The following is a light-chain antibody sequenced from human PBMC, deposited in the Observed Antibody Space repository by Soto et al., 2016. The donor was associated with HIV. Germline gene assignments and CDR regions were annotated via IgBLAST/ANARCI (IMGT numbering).Light chain of an antibody. Sequence: DIQMTQSPSTLSASVGDRVTITCRQSEYFPWLAWYQQKPGEAPIVLIYKTSSLERGVPSRFSGSGSATEFTLTISNLQPDDFATYFCQQYYRNPPAFGPGTKVNTK. CDR2: KTS. V-gene: IGKV1-5*03. CDR3: QQYYRNPPA. CDR1: EYFPW. J-gene: IGKJ3*01.